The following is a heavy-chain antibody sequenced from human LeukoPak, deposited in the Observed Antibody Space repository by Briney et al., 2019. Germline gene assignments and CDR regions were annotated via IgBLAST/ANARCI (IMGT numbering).Heavy chain of an antibody. J-gene: IGHJ4*02. V-gene: IGHV4-4*07. CDR3: RLVPSEFSDY. Sequence: SETLSLTCTVFGGSISSYFWGWIRQPAGKGLEWIGRIYTSWSTNYNPSLKSRVTMSVDTSKNQFSLKLSSVTAADTAVYYCRLVPSEFSDYWGQGTLVTVSS. CDR2: IYTSWST. D-gene: IGHD6-6*01. CDR1: GGSISSYF.